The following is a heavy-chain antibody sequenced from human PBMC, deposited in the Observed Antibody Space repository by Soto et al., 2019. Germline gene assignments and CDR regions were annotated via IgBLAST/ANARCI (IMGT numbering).Heavy chain of an antibody. CDR2: INPSGGST. J-gene: IGHJ6*02. CDR1: GYTFTSYY. CDR3: ARVGTGTIDYYYYGMDV. D-gene: IGHD1-7*01. Sequence: ASVKVSCKASGYTFTSYYMHWVRQAPGQGLEWMGIINPSGGSTSYAQKFQGRVTMTRDTSTSTVYMELSSLRSEDTAVYYCARVGTGTIDYYYYGMDVWGQGTTVTVSS. V-gene: IGHV1-46*01.